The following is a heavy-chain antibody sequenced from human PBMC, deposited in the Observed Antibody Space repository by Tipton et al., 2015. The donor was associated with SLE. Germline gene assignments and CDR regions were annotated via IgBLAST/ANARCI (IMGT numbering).Heavy chain of an antibody. D-gene: IGHD3-9*01. CDR1: GGSISSYY. J-gene: IGHJ3*02. CDR3: ARVKLVRYFDWLPDAFDI. V-gene: IGHV4-59*01. CDR2: IFYSGST. Sequence: GLVKPSETLSLNCTVSGGSISSYYWSWIRQPPGKGLEWIGYIFYSGSTNYNPSLKSRVTISVDTSKNQFSLKLSSVTAADTAVYYCARVKLVRYFDWLPDAFDIWVQGTMVTVSS.